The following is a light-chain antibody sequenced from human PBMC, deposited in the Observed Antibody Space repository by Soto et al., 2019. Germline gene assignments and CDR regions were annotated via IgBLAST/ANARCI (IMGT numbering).Light chain of an antibody. V-gene: IGKV2-30*01. CDR1: QSLVSSDGNTY. J-gene: IGKJ5*01. CDR2: QVS. CDR3: MQATHWPPLT. Sequence: EVVMTQSPATLPVTLVQSASITCRSSQSLVSSDGNTYLNWFQQRPGQCPRRLIYQVSKRDSGVRDRFSGSWSGTDFTLKISRVEAEDVAVYYCMQATHWPPLTFGQGTRLEIK.